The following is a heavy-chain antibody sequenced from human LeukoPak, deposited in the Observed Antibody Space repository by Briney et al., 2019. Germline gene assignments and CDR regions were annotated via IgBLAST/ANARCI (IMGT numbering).Heavy chain of an antibody. CDR1: GGSISSYY. V-gene: IGHV4-59*08. CDR2: IYNSGST. Sequence: SETLSLTCTVSGGSISSYYWSWIRQPPGKGLEWIGYIYNSGSTNYNPSLESRVTISVDTSKNQFSLKLSSVTAADTAVYYCARAIVVVPAAGVSGYMDVWGKGTTVTVSS. CDR3: ARAIVVVPAAGVSGYMDV. J-gene: IGHJ6*03. D-gene: IGHD2-2*01.